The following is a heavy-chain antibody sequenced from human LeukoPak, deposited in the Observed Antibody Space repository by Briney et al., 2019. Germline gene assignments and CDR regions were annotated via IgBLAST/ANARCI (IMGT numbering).Heavy chain of an antibody. V-gene: IGHV3-30*04. CDR3: ARDVMAVAGTLGFDC. CDR2: IAYGSDE. J-gene: IGHJ4*02. CDR1: GFTFGSFG. D-gene: IGHD6-19*01. Sequence: GGSLRLSCVAYGFTFGSFGMHWVRQAPGKGLDWVAVIAYGSDENYADSVKGRFTISRDNFKKTLYLQMNRLGPEDTAMYYCARDVMAVAGTLGFDCWGQGALVTVSS.